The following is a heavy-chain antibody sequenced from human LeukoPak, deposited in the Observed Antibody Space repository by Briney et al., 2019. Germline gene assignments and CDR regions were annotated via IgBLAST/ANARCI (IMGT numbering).Heavy chain of an antibody. V-gene: IGHV4-34*01. CDR2: INHSGST. J-gene: IGHJ4*02. CDR1: GFTFRNYW. D-gene: IGHD1-26*01. Sequence: GSLRLSCAASGFTFRNYWMTWVRQPPGKGLEWIGEINHSGSTNYNPSLKSRVTISVDTSKNQFSLKLSSVTAADTAVYYCARGPSGSYPYFDYWGQGTLVTVSS. CDR3: ARGPSGSYPYFDY.